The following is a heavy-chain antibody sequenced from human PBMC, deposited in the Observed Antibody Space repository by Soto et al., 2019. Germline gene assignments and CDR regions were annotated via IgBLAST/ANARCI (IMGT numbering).Heavy chain of an antibody. J-gene: IGHJ3*02. Sequence: GGSLRLSCAASGFTFSSYAMSWVRQAPGKGLEWVSAISGSGGSTYYADSVKGRFTISRDNSKNTLYLQMNSLRAEDTAVYYCAKTPHNLGSLPDAFDIWGQGTMVTVSS. CDR3: AKTPHNLGSLPDAFDI. CDR2: ISGSGGST. CDR1: GFTFSSYA. D-gene: IGHD3-10*01. V-gene: IGHV3-23*01.